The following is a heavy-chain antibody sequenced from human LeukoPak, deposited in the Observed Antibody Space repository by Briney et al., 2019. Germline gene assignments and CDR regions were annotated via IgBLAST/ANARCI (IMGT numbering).Heavy chain of an antibody. J-gene: IGHJ4*02. CDR2: INADSGNT. CDR1: GYTFTEYA. CDR3: ARGLTVTWPYYFDY. V-gene: IGHV1-3*01. D-gene: IGHD4-17*01. Sequence: ASVKVSCKASGYTFTEYAMHWVRLAPGHGLEWMGWINADSGNTESSQRFQGRLSITWDTSATTAYMELSSLTSEDTAVYYCARGLTVTWPYYFDYWGQGTLVTVSS.